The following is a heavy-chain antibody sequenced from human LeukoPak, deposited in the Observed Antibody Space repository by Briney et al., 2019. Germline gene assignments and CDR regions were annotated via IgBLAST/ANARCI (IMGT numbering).Heavy chain of an antibody. V-gene: IGHV4-59*08. J-gene: IGHJ4*02. CDR3: ARHGHIAVAGRHPFDY. CDR2: IYYSGST. CDR1: GGSISSYY. Sequence: SETLSLTCTVSGGSISSYYWSWIRQPPGKGLEWIGYIYYSGSTNYNPSLKSRVTLSVDTSKNQFSLKLSSVTAADTAVYYCARHGHIAVAGRHPFDYWGQGTLVTVSS. D-gene: IGHD6-19*01.